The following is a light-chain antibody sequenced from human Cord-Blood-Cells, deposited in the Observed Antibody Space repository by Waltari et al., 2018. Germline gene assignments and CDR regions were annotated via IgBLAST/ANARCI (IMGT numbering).Light chain of an antibody. CDR3: QQRSNWPYT. V-gene: IGKV3-11*01. J-gene: IGKJ2*01. CDR1: QSVSSY. Sequence: EIVLTQSTGTLSLAQGERATLSCRASQSVSSYLAWYQQKPGQAPRLLIYDASNRATGIPARFSGSGSGTDFTLTISSLEPEDFAVYYCQQRSNWPYTFGQGTKLEIK. CDR2: DAS.